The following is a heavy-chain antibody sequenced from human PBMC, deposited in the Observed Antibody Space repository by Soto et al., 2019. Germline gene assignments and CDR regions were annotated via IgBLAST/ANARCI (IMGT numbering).Heavy chain of an antibody. CDR2: INPSGGST. CDR3: ARVLTYYDLSAPL. CDR1: GYTFTSYY. V-gene: IGHV1-46*01. Sequence: GASVKVSCKASGYTFTSYYMHWVRQAPGQGLEWMGIINPSGGSTSYAQKFQDRVTMTRDTSTSTVYMELSSLRSGDTAVYYCARVLTYYDLSAPLWGQGTLVTVSS. D-gene: IGHD3-3*01. J-gene: IGHJ4*02.